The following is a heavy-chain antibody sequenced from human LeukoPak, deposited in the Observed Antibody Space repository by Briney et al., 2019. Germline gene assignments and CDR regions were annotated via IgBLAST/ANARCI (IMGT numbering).Heavy chain of an antibody. D-gene: IGHD6-19*01. Sequence: GGSLSLSCAASGFTFNNYNMNWVRQAPGKGLEWVAVIWYDGSNKYYADSVKGRFTISRDNSKNTLYLQMNSLRAEDTAVYYCARDSVPVAGNYYYGMDVWGQGTTVTVSS. J-gene: IGHJ6*02. CDR2: IWYDGSNK. CDR3: ARDSVPVAGNYYYGMDV. V-gene: IGHV3-33*08. CDR1: GFTFNNYN.